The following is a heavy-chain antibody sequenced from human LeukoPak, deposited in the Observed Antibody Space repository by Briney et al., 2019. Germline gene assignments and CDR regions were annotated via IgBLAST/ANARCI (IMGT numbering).Heavy chain of an antibody. J-gene: IGHJ4*02. D-gene: IGHD3-22*01. CDR3: ASPPPDYYDSSGYPLHY. V-gene: IGHV1-69*05. CDR2: IIPIFGTA. Sequence: SVKVSCKASGGTFSSYAISWVRQAPGQGLEWMGGIIPIFGTANYAQKFQGRVTITTDESTSTAYMELSSLRSEDTAVYYCASPPPDYYDSSGYPLHYWGQGTLVTVSS. CDR1: GGTFSSYA.